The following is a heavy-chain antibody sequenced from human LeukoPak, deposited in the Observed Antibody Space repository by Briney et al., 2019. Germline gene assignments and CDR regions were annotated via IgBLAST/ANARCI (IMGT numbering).Heavy chain of an antibody. CDR1: GYTFTDNA. J-gene: IGHJ4*02. CDR3: ARGGKQWRGGNYFDS. D-gene: IGHD6-19*01. Sequence: ASVKVSCKASGYTFTDNALHWVRQAPGQSLEWMGWITTGRGETRYSQEFQRRITFTRDTSASTVYMDLSDLRSEDTAVYYCARGGKQWRGGNYFDSWGQGTLVAVSS. CDR2: ITTGRGET. V-gene: IGHV1-3*03.